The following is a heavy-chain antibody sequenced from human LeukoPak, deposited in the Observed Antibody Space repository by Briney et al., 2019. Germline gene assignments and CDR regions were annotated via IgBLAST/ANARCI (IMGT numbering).Heavy chain of an antibody. D-gene: IGHD6-13*01. Sequence: GESLKISCAASGFTFSSYSMNWVRQAPGKGLEWVSSISSSSSYIYYADSVKGRFTISRDNAKNSLYPQMNSLRAEDTAVYYCARAVAAAGTYYYYYMDVWGKGTTVTVSS. CDR2: ISSSSSYI. CDR3: ARAVAAAGTYYYYYMDV. J-gene: IGHJ6*03. CDR1: GFTFSSYS. V-gene: IGHV3-21*01.